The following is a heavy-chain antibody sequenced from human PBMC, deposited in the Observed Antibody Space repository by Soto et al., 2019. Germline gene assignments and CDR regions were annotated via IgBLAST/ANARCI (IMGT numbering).Heavy chain of an antibody. CDR2: ISGSGYNT. D-gene: IGHD3-3*01. Sequence: GGSQRLSGSASGFTFDTYAMSWVRQAPGKGLEWVSGISGSGYNTYYPDSVKGRFTISRDNSKNTLYLHMNNLRAEDTAVYYCADGGEWSFNFVYWGQGTLVTVSS. V-gene: IGHV3-23*01. J-gene: IGHJ4*02. CDR1: GFTFDTYA. CDR3: ADGGEWSFNFVY.